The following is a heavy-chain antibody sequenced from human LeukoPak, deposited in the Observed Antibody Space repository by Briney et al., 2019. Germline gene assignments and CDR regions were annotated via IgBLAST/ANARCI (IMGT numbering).Heavy chain of an antibody. J-gene: IGHJ4*02. D-gene: IGHD6-19*01. CDR1: GFTFSRYG. V-gene: IGHV3-30*02. CDR2: LRYDGSHQ. Sequence: PGGSLRLSCAASGFTFSRYGMHWVRQAPGKGLEGVAFLRYDGSHQYYPHSAKARLTISRHNSNNTLYLQMNSLRAADTAVYYCAKEGIAVAGTGDYWGQGTLVTGSS. CDR3: AKEGIAVAGTGDY.